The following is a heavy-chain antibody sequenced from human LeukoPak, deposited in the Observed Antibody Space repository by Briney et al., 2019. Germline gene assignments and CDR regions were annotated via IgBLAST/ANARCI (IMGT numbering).Heavy chain of an antibody. Sequence: PGGSLRLSCAASGFTFSRYSMNWVRQAPGKGLEWVSYISSSSSSIKYADSVKGRFTISRDNAKNSLYLQMNSLRAEDTAVYYCARAGTGLGYCSGGSCYSDYWGQGTLVTVSS. CDR1: GFTFSRYS. D-gene: IGHD2-15*01. J-gene: IGHJ4*02. CDR3: ARAGTGLGYCSGGSCYSDY. CDR2: ISSSSSSI. V-gene: IGHV3-48*04.